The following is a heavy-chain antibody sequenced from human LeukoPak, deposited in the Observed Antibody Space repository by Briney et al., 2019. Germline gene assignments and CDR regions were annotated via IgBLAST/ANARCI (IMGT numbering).Heavy chain of an antibody. Sequence: QAGGSLRLSCAASGFAFSSYAMSWVRQAPGKGLEWVSSIISSGGVTYYADSLKGRFTISRDNSKNTVYLQMDSLRAEDSAVYYCAKNAGYGYGLYYFDYWGQGTLVTVSS. CDR2: IISSGGVT. V-gene: IGHV3-23*01. J-gene: IGHJ4*02. CDR1: GFAFSSYA. D-gene: IGHD5-18*01. CDR3: AKNAGYGYGLYYFDY.